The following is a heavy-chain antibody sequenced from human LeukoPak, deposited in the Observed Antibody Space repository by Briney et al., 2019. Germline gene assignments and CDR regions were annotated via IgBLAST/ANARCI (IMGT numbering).Heavy chain of an antibody. Sequence: PSETLSLTCTVSGGSISSYYWSWIRQPPGKGLEWIGYIYYSGSTNYNPSLKSRVTISVDTSKNQFSLKLSSVTAADTAVYYCARGGRTGTVGYWGQGTLVTVSS. CDR3: ARGGRTGTVGY. D-gene: IGHD1-7*01. CDR1: GGSISSYY. V-gene: IGHV4-59*01. J-gene: IGHJ4*02. CDR2: IYYSGST.